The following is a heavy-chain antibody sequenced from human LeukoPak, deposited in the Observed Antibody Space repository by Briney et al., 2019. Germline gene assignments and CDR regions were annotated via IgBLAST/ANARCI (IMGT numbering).Heavy chain of an antibody. CDR2: INHSGST. CDR3: ARSNRPIRYFDY. J-gene: IGHJ4*02. V-gene: IGHV4-34*01. CDR1: GRSFSGYY. D-gene: IGHD4-4*01. Sequence: PSETLSLTCAVYGRSFSGYYWSWIRQPPGKGLEWIGEINHSGSTNYNPSLKSRGTISVDPSKNPFSLKLSSVTAADTAVYYCARSNRPIRYFDYWGQGTLVTVSS.